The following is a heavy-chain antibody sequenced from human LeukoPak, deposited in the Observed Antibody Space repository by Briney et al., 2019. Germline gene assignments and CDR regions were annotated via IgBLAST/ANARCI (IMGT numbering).Heavy chain of an antibody. Sequence: GGSLRLSCAASGFTFSSYAMSWVRQAPGKGLEWVSAISGSGGSTYYADSVKGRFTISRGNSKNTLYLQMNSLRAEDTAVYYCAKVRAGGTSWPYYFDYWGQGTLVTVSS. D-gene: IGHD3-16*01. V-gene: IGHV3-23*01. CDR2: ISGSGGST. CDR1: GFTFSSYA. J-gene: IGHJ4*02. CDR3: AKVRAGGTSWPYYFDY.